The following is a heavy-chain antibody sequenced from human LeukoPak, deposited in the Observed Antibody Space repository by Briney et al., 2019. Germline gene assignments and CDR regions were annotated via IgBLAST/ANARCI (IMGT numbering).Heavy chain of an antibody. Sequence: SETLSLTCTVSGDSVSTYYWSWIRQPAGKGLEWIGRIYSSVSTNYNPPLKSRVTMSVDTSKNQFSLKLSSVTAADTAVYYCARELAITFGGVIVMSGAFDIWGQGTMVTVSS. J-gene: IGHJ3*02. CDR1: GDSVSTYY. V-gene: IGHV4-4*07. D-gene: IGHD3-16*02. CDR3: ARELAITFGGVIVMSGAFDI. CDR2: IYSSVST.